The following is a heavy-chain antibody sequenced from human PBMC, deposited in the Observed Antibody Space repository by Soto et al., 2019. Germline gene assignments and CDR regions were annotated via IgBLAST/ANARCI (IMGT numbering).Heavy chain of an antibody. V-gene: IGHV3-23*01. CDR2: ISTSGDTR. CDR1: GFTFTSYT. CDR3: ARDSRLVPSAIHYYYYGLDV. J-gene: IGHJ6*02. Sequence: EVQLLESGGGLVQPGGSLRLSCAASGFTFTSYTLSWVRQAPGKGLNWVSGISTSGDTRHYADSVKGRFTISRDNSRTTVYLQMDSLRAEAAAVYFCARDSRLVPSAIHYYYYGLDVWGPGTTVTVSS. D-gene: IGHD2-2*02.